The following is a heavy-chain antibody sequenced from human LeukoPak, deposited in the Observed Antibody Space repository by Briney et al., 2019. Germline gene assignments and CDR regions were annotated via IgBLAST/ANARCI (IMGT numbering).Heavy chain of an antibody. Sequence: SVKVSCKASGGTFSSYAISWVRQAPGQGLEWMGGIIPTFGTANYAQKFQGRVTITADESTSTAYMELSSLRSEDTAVYYCARGGDCSSTSCPINYWGQGTLVTVSS. J-gene: IGHJ4*02. CDR3: ARGGDCSSTSCPINY. V-gene: IGHV1-69*13. CDR2: IIPTFGTA. CDR1: GGTFSSYA. D-gene: IGHD2-2*01.